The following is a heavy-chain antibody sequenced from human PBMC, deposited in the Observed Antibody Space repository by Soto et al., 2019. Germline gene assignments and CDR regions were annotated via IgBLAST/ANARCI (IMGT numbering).Heavy chain of an antibody. J-gene: IGHJ3*02. CDR3: ARDDSSSGAFDI. CDR1: GFTFSSYA. D-gene: IGHD6-6*01. V-gene: IGHV3-23*01. CDR2: ISGSGGGT. Sequence: EVRLLESGGGLVQPGGSLRLSCAASGFTFSSYAMSWVRQAPGKGLEWVSTISGSGGGTYYADSMKGRFTISRDNSKNTLYLQMNSLRAEDTAVYYCARDDSSSGAFDIWGQGTMVTVSS.